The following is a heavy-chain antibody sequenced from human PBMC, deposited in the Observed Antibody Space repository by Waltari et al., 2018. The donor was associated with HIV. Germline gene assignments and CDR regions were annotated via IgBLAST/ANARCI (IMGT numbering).Heavy chain of an antibody. CDR1: GYGFTSYW. CDR2: IYPGDSYT. Sequence: EVQLVQSGAEVKKPGESVKISCKGSGYGFTSYWIGWVRQMPGKGLEWMGIIYPGDSYTRYIPSFQVQVTISADKSISTAYLQWSSLKASDTAMYYCARRGVGPNDAFDIWGQGTMVTVSS. D-gene: IGHD1-26*01. CDR3: ARRGVGPNDAFDI. J-gene: IGHJ3*02. V-gene: IGHV5-51*01.